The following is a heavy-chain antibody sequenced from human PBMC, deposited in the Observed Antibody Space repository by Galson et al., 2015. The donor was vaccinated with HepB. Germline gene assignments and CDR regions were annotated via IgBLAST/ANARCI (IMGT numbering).Heavy chain of an antibody. CDR1: GFSVSDSY. CDR3: ARASWGLDDYSNGDPTDY. D-gene: IGHD5-24*01. V-gene: IGHV3-11*06. CDR2: LNSGNRST. Sequence: SLRLSCAASGFSVSDSYMTWIRQAPGKGLEWVSSLNSGNRSTNYADSVKGRFIISRDNAKNSLYLQMTSLRAEDTAVYYCARASWGLDDYSNGDPTDYWGQGTLVTVSS. J-gene: IGHJ4*02.